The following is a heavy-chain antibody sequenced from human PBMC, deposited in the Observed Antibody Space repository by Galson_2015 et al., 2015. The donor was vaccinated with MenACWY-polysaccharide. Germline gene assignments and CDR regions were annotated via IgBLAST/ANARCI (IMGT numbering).Heavy chain of an antibody. V-gene: IGHV3-7*01. CDR1: GFTFSGYW. CDR3: ARDAYVGCFDY. CDR2: VKGGGSDT. J-gene: IGHJ4*02. Sequence: SLRLSCAASGFTFSGYWMTWLRQAPGKGPEWVANVKGGGSDTYFLDSVKGRFTIGRDNADNPLFLQMNSLRVEDTAVYYCARDAYVGCFDYWGQGVLVSVSS. D-gene: IGHD4-23*01.